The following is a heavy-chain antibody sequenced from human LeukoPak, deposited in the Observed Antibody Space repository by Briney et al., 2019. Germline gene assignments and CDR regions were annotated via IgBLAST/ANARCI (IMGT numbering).Heavy chain of an antibody. CDR3: ARDRRGKTAGILNWFDP. CDR2: MDPNSGNT. V-gene: IGHV1-8*01. D-gene: IGHD6-13*01. J-gene: IGHJ5*02. CDR1: GYTFTSND. Sequence: GASVKVSCKASGYTFTSNDINWVRQGTGQGLEWLGWMDPNSGNTGYAQKFQGRVTMTRNTSISTAYMELSSLGSDDTAVYYCARDRRGKTAGILNWFDPWGQGTLVTVSS.